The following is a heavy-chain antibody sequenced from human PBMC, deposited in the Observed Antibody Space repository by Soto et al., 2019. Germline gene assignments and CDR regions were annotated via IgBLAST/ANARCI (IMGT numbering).Heavy chain of an antibody. V-gene: IGHV1-18*01. CDR2: ISAYNGNT. CDR1: GYTFTSYG. Sequence: QVQLVQSGAEVKKPGASVKVSCKASGYTFTSYGISWVRQAPGQGLEWMGWISAYNGNTNYAQKLQGRVTMTTDTPTSAAYMELGSLRSNDTAVYYCARVPDSSSSWGGGNDWGQGTLVTVSS. D-gene: IGHD6-13*01. CDR3: ARVPDSSSSWGGGND. J-gene: IGHJ4*02.